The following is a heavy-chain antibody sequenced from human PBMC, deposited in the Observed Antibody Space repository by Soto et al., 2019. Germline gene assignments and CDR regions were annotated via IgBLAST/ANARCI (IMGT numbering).Heavy chain of an antibody. CDR2: ISYDGSNK. CDR1: GFTFSSYG. V-gene: IGHV3-30*18. J-gene: IGHJ5*02. Sequence: QVQLVESGGGVVQPGRSLRLSCAASGFTFSSYGMHWVRQAPGKGLEWVAVISYDGSNKYYADSVKGRFTISRDNSKNPLYLQMNSLRAEDTAVYYCAKDLIGYCSSTSCYPINWFDPWGQGTLVTVSS. CDR3: AKDLIGYCSSTSCYPINWFDP. D-gene: IGHD2-2*01.